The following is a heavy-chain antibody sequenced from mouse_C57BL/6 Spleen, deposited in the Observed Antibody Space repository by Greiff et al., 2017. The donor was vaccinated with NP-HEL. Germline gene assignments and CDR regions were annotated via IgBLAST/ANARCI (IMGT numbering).Heavy chain of an antibody. CDR3: TTRSYDYAMDY. D-gene: IGHD1-1*01. J-gene: IGHJ4*01. CDR1: GFNIKDDY. CDR2: IDPENGDT. V-gene: IGHV14-4*01. Sequence: EVKLVESGAELVRPGASVKLSCTASGFNIKDDYMHWVKQRPEQGLEWIGWIDPENGDTEYASKFQGKATITADTSSNTAYLQLSSLTSEDTAVYYCTTRSYDYAMDYWGQGTSVTVSS.